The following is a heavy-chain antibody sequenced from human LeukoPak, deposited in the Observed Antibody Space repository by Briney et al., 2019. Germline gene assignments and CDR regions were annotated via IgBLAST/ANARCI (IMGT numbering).Heavy chain of an antibody. CDR3: AREGGPYRPLDY. CDR2: VFDSGGT. J-gene: IGHJ4*02. Sequence: SETLSLTCTVSGGSISNYWWSWIRQPPGKGLEWIGYVFDSGGTNYNPSLESRVTMSVDMSENHISLKLTSVTAADTAVYYCAREGGPYRPLDYSGQGTLVTVSS. CDR1: GGSISNYW. V-gene: IGHV4-59*12.